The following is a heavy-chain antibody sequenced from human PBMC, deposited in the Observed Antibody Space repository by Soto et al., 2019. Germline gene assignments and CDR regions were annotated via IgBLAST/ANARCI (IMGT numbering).Heavy chain of an antibody. CDR1: GFTFSNYG. CDR2: MSFDGSNE. D-gene: IGHD2-15*01. Sequence: QVHLVESGGGVVQPGRSLRLSCAASGFTFSNYGMHWVRQAPGKGLEWLAVMSFDGSNEYYADSVQGRLTISRDNSKNTLYLQMNSLRTKGTAVYHCAKDAAVAFDIWGQGTMVTVSS. V-gene: IGHV3-30*18. CDR3: AKDAAVAFDI. J-gene: IGHJ3*02.